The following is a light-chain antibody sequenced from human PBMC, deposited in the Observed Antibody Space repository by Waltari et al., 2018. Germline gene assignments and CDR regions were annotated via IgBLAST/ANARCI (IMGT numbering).Light chain of an antibody. V-gene: IGKV4-1*01. CDR3: QQCYTYPYT. CDR1: QRFLSSSNNQNY. Sequence: DIVMTQSPDSLAVSLVERATLNLKYSQRFLSSSNNQNYLRWYQQKPGQPPKLLITWASTRESGVPDRFSGSGSGTDFSLTISRLQAEDVAVYYCQQCYTYPYTFGQGTKLEIK. J-gene: IGKJ2*01. CDR2: WAS.